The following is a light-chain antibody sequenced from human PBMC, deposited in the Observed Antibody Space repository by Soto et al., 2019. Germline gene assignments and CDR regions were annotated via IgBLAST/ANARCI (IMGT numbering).Light chain of an antibody. CDR1: QGISNF. J-gene: IGKJ1*01. Sequence: DIQMTQSPSSLSTSVGDRVTITCRASQGISNFLAWYQQKPGKVPKLLIYAASTLQSGVPSRFSGSGSGTDFTLTISSLQPEDVATYYCQKYNSAPWTFGQGDKVEIK. CDR3: QKYNSAPWT. V-gene: IGKV1-27*01. CDR2: AAS.